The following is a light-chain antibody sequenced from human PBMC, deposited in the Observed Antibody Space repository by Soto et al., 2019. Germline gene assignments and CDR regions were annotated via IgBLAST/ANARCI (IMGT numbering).Light chain of an antibody. J-gene: IGLJ1*01. CDR2: DVT. CDR3: CSYAGSYTFGV. CDR1: SSDVGGYNY. V-gene: IGLV2-11*01. Sequence: QSARTQPRSVSGSPGQSVTISCTGTSSDVGGYNYVSWYQQHPGKAPKLMIYDVTKRPSGVPDRFSGSNSGNTASLTISGLQAEDEADYYCCSYAGSYTFGVFGTGTKVTVL.